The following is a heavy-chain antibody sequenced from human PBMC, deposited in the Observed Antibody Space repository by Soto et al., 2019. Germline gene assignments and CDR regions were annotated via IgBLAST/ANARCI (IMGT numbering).Heavy chain of an antibody. Sequence: ASVKVSCKASGYTFTSYSIHWVRQAPGQRLEWMGWINAGNGNTKYSQKFQGRVIITRDTSAGTAYMELRSLRSEDTAVYYCATPIVAFYWGQGTLVTVSS. D-gene: IGHD5-12*01. CDR3: ATPIVAFY. CDR2: INAGNGNT. J-gene: IGHJ4*02. V-gene: IGHV1-3*01. CDR1: GYTFTSYS.